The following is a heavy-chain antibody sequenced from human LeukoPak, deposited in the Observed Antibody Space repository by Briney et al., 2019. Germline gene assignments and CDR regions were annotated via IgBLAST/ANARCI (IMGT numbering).Heavy chain of an antibody. D-gene: IGHD6-6*01. J-gene: IGHJ4*02. CDR2: ITNDGRNK. V-gene: IGHV3-30*03. Sequence: GGSLRLSCAASGFTFSNYGMHWVRQAPGKGLEWVAVITNDGRNKYYADSVKGRFTISRDNAKNSLYLQMNSLRAEDTALYYCAREKDSSSLGNSFDYWGQGTLVTVSS. CDR1: GFTFSNYG. CDR3: AREKDSSSLGNSFDY.